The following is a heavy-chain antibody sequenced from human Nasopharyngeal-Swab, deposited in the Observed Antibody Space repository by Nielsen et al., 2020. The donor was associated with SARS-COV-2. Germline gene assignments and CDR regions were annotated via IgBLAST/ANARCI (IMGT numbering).Heavy chain of an antibody. CDR3: AKDDFCPACAFDV. V-gene: IGHV3-23*01. J-gene: IGHJ3*01. D-gene: IGHD2-21*02. CDR2: VSNNDGSLT. Sequence: GESLKISCAASGFDFWKYAMSWVRQAPGKGLAWVSTVSNNDGSLTFYADSVKGRFTISRDTSKNTVSLQMNSLRAEDTAGYYCAKDDFCPACAFDVWGQGTIVTVSS. CDR1: GFDFWKYA.